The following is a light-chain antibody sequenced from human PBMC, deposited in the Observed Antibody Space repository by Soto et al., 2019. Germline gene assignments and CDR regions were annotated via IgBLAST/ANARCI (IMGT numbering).Light chain of an antibody. CDR3: QQRSNWPLT. V-gene: IGKV3-11*01. CDR2: DAS. CDR1: QSVGSY. Sequence: TQSPAAVSVTPGERVTLSCRAGQSVGSYLAWYQQKLGQAPRLLIYDASKRATGIPARFSGSGSGTDFTLTISSLEPEDFAVYYCQQRSNWPLTSGQRTRPAIK. J-gene: IGKJ5*01.